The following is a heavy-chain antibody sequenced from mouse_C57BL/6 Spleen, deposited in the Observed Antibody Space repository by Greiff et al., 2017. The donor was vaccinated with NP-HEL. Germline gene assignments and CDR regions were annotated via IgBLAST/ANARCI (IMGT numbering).Heavy chain of an antibody. Sequence: EVQLVESGGGLVKPGGSLKLSCAASGFTFSSYAMSWVRQTPEKWLEWVATISDGGSYTYYPDNVKGRFTISRDNAKNNLYLQMSHLKSEDTAMYYCARDRAWFAYWGQGTLVTVSA. CDR1: GFTFSSYA. V-gene: IGHV5-4*01. J-gene: IGHJ3*01. CDR2: ISDGGSYT. CDR3: ARDRAWFAY.